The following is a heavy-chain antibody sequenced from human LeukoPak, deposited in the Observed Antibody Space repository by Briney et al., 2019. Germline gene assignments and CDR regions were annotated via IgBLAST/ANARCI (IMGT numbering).Heavy chain of an antibody. CDR3: ARRRYSYGPESDY. CDR2: IYYSGST. V-gene: IGHV4-39*01. J-gene: IGHJ4*02. D-gene: IGHD5-18*01. CDR1: GGSISSSNYY. Sequence: SETLSLTCTVSGGSISSSNYYWGWIRQPPGKGLEWIGSIYYSGSTYYSPSLKSRVTISVDTSKNQFSLKLSSVTAADTAVYYCARRRYSYGPESDYWGQGTLVTVSS.